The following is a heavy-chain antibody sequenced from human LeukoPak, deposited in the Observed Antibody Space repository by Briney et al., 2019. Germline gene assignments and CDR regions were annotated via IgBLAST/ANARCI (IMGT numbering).Heavy chain of an antibody. CDR1: GYSISSGYY. CDR3: ARQLRWRLGDWFDP. J-gene: IGHJ5*02. V-gene: IGHV4-38-2*02. Sequence: SETLSLTCTVSGYSISSGYYWGWIRQPPGKGLEWIGSIYHSGSTYYNPSLKSRVTISVDTSKNQFSLKLSPVTAADTAVYYCARQLRWRLGDWFDPWGQGTLVTVSS. D-gene: IGHD3-16*01. CDR2: IYHSGST.